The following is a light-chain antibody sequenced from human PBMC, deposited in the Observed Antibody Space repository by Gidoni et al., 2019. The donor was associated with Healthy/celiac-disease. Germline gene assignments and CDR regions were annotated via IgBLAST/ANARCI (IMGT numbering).Light chain of an antibody. J-gene: IGKJ1*01. Sequence: DIQMTQPPSSLSASVGDRATIPCRASQSISSYLNWYQQKPGKAPKLLIYAASSLQSGVPSRFSGSGSGTDFTLTISSLQPEDFATYYCQQRYSTPRTFXQXTKVEIK. V-gene: IGKV1-39*01. CDR3: QQRYSTPRT. CDR1: QSISSY. CDR2: AAS.